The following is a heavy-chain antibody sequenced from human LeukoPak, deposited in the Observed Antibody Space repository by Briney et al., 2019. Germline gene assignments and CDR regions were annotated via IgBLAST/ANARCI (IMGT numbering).Heavy chain of an antibody. Sequence: PGGSLRLSCAASGFIFSKYEMNWVRQAPGKGPEWVAYISAIDSTTYYADSVEGRFTISRDNAKNSLYLQMNSLRVEDTAFYHCARGLHSSNWPHWFDPWGQGTLVTVSS. CDR2: ISAIDSTT. CDR3: ARGLHSSNWPHWFDP. J-gene: IGHJ5*02. V-gene: IGHV3-48*03. D-gene: IGHD6-13*01. CDR1: GFIFSKYE.